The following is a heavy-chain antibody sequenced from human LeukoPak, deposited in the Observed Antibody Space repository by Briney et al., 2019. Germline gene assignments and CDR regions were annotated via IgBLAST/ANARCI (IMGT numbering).Heavy chain of an antibody. D-gene: IGHD3-10*01. V-gene: IGHV1-2*02. CDR3: ARDRGPSMVRGVSFDY. Sequence: ASVKVSCKASGYTFTGKFIHWVRQAPGQGLEWMGWINPNSGGTNYAQKFQGRVTMTRDTSISTAYMELSRLRSDDTAVYYCARDRGPSMVRGVSFDYWGQGTLVTVSS. CDR2: INPNSGGT. CDR1: GYTFTGKF. J-gene: IGHJ4*02.